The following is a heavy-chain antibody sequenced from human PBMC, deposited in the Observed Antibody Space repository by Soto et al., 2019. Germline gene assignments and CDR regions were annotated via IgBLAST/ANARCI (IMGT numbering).Heavy chain of an antibody. V-gene: IGHV4-39*01. CDR3: ATADGFGVVTPFFEY. CDR1: GGSIISRSHY. D-gene: IGHD3-3*01. Sequence: SSETLSLTCTVSGGSIISRSHYWGWIRQSPGKHLEWIGSSFYRGSTHYNPSLKTRVTISVDTSKNQVSLKLYSVTAADTAVYYCATADGFGVVTPFFEYWGQGILVTVSS. CDR2: SFYRGST. J-gene: IGHJ4*02.